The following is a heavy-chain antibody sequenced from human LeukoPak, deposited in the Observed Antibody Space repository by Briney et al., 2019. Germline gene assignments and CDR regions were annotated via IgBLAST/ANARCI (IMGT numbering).Heavy chain of an antibody. CDR2: INPNSGGT. D-gene: IGHD3-3*01. CDR3: ARVGVGSDFWSGRGYYFDY. V-gene: IGHV1-2*02. J-gene: IGHJ4*02. Sequence: ASVKVSCKASGYTFTGYYMHWVRQAPGQGLEWMGWINPNSGGTNYAQKFQGRVTMTRDTSISTAYMELSRLRSDDTAVYYCARVGVGSDFWSGRGYYFDYWGQGTLVTVSS. CDR1: GYTFTGYY.